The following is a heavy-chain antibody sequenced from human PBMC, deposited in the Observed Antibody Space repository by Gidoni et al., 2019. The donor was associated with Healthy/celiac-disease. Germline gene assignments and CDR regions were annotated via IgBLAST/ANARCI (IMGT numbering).Heavy chain of an antibody. J-gene: IGHJ4*02. Sequence: QVQLVQSGAEVKKPGSSVKVSCKASGGTFSSYAISWVRQAPGQGLEWMGRIIPILGIANYAQKFQGRVTITADKSTSTAYMELSSLRSEDTAVYYCARDHVDYYGSGSPFDYWGQGTLVTVSS. CDR2: IIPILGIA. V-gene: IGHV1-69*04. CDR3: ARDHVDYYGSGSPFDY. CDR1: GGTFSSYA. D-gene: IGHD3-10*01.